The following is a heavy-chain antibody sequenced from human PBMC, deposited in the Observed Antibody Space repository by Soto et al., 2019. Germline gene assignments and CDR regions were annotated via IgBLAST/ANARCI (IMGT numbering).Heavy chain of an antibody. CDR2: ISAYNGNT. CDR1: GYTFTSYC. J-gene: IGHJ6*02. V-gene: IGHV1-18*01. Sequence: ASVKVSCKASGYTFTSYCISWVRQAPGQGLDWMGWISAYNGNTNYAQKLQGRVTMTTDTSTSTAYMELRSLRSDDTAVYYCASRAAAGTGYYYYYGMDVWRQGTTVTVSS. CDR3: ASRAAAGTGYYYYYGMDV. D-gene: IGHD6-13*01.